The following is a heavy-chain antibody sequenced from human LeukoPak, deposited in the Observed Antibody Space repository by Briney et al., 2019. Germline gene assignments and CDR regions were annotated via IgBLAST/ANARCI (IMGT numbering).Heavy chain of an antibody. D-gene: IGHD3-10*01. Sequence: SGGSLRLSCAASGFTFSSYAMHWVRQAPGKGLEYVSGISSNGGSTYYANSVKGRFTISRDNSKNTLYLQMGSLRAEDMAVYYCARLSGPYDYWGQGALVTVSS. V-gene: IGHV3-64*01. CDR1: GFTFSSYA. J-gene: IGHJ4*02. CDR3: ARLSGPYDY. CDR2: ISSNGGST.